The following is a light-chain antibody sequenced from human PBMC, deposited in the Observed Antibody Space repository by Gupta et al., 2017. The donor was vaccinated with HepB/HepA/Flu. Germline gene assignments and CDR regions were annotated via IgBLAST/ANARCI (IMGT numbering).Light chain of an antibody. V-gene: IGKV4-1*01. CDR3: HHEDSTPLH. J-gene: IGKJ3*01. CDR2: WAS. Sequence: DIVMTQSPDSVAVSLGERASINCKSSQSVLYSSNNKNYLAWYQQKPGQPPKLLIYWASTRESGVPDRFSGSGSGTDFTLTISSRQAEDVAVYYCHHEDSTPLHFGQGTNVDIK. CDR1: QSVLYSSNNKNY.